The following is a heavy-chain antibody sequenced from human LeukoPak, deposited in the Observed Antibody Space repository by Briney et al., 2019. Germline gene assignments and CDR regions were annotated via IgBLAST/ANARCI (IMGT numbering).Heavy chain of an antibody. CDR1: GGSISSGGYY. J-gene: IGHJ6*02. CDR3: ARLGVAAAAQHPYGMDV. CDR2: IYYSGST. V-gene: IGHV4-31*03. D-gene: IGHD2-2*01. Sequence: SQTLSLTCTVSGGSISSGGYYWSWIRQHPGKGLEWIGYIYYSGSTYYNPSLKSRVTISVDTSKNQFSLKLSSVTAADTAVYYCARLGVAAAAQHPYGMDVWGQGTTVTVSS.